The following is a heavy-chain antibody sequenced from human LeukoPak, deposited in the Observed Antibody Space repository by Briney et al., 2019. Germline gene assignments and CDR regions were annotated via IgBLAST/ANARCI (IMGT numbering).Heavy chain of an antibody. Sequence: GGSLRLSCAASGFTFSSYEMNWVRQAPGKGLEWVSYISSSGTIYYADSVKGRFTISRDNAKNSLYLQMNSLRAEDTAVYYCARWGVGDYWGQGTLVTISS. CDR3: ARWGVGDY. V-gene: IGHV3-48*03. CDR1: GFTFSSYE. CDR2: ISSSGTI. D-gene: IGHD1-26*01. J-gene: IGHJ4*02.